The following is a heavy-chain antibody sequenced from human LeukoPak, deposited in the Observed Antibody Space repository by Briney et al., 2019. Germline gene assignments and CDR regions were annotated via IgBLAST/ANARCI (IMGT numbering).Heavy chain of an antibody. CDR2: IRYDGSNK. D-gene: IGHD2-15*01. CDR1: GFTFSSYG. CDR3: AKDLLVVVAATPISGAFHI. J-gene: IGHJ3*02. Sequence: GGSLRLSCAASGFTFSSYGMHWVRQAPGKGLEWVALIRYDGSNKYYADSVKGRFTISRDNSKNTLYLQMNSLRAEDTAVYYCAKDLLVVVAATPISGAFHIWGQGTMVTVSS. V-gene: IGHV3-30*02.